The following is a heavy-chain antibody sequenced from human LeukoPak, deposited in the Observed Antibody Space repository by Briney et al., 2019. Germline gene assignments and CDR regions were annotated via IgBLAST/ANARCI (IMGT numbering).Heavy chain of an antibody. Sequence: GGSLRLSCAASGFTFSSYAMSWVRQAPGKGLEWVSAISGSGGSTYYADSVKGRFTVSRDNSKNTLYLQMNSLRAEDTAVYYCAKDPIVVVVAATPNWFDPWGQGTLVTVSS. J-gene: IGHJ5*02. V-gene: IGHV3-23*01. CDR3: AKDPIVVVVAATPNWFDP. D-gene: IGHD2-15*01. CDR1: GFTFSSYA. CDR2: ISGSGGST.